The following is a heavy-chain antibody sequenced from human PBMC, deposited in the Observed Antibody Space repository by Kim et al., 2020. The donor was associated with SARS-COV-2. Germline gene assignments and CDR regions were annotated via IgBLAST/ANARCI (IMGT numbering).Heavy chain of an antibody. Sequence: RVTISVDTSKNQFSLKLSSVTAADTAVYYCARDLSQIVVVTTGIGAFDIWGQGTMVTVSS. CDR3: ARDLSQIVVVTTGIGAFDI. V-gene: IGHV4-39*07. J-gene: IGHJ3*02. D-gene: IGHD3-22*01.